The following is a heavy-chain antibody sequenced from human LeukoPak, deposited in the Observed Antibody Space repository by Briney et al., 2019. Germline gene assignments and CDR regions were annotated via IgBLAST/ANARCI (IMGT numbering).Heavy chain of an antibody. J-gene: IGHJ4*02. V-gene: IGHV4-61*01. D-gene: IGHD1-26*01. Sequence: SETLSLTCTVSGGSVSSGSYYWSWLRQPPGKGLEWIGYIYYSGSTNYNPSLKSRVTISVDTSKNQFSLKLSSVTAADTAVYYCARGSYEIIDYWGQGTLVTVPS. CDR1: GGSVSSGSYY. CDR3: ARGSYEIIDY. CDR2: IYYSGST.